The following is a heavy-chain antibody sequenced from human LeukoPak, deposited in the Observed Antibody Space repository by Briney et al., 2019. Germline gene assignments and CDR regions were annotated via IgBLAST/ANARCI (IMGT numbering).Heavy chain of an antibody. D-gene: IGHD4-23*01. CDR2: VYYTGVT. Sequence: SETLSLACTVSAGYIITSGHYWGWIRHPRGKGREWTGSVYYTGVTSTNPFFRSRMSISVDTSKNQFSLNLTSVTAADAAVYYCARERSSSGGHNWFDPWGQGTLVTVSS. CDR3: ARERSSSGGHNWFDP. CDR1: AGYIITSGHY. V-gene: IGHV4-39*07. J-gene: IGHJ5*02.